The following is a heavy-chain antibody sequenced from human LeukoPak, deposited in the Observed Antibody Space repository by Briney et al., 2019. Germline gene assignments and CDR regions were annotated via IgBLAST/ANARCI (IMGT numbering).Heavy chain of an antibody. CDR3: AKVMKGSERLTMVRGVIIKTAGLYYMDV. V-gene: IGHV3-23*01. D-gene: IGHD3-10*01. CDR1: GFTLSRYA. CDR2: ISASVGST. J-gene: IGHJ6*03. Sequence: GGSLRLSCAAYGFTLSRYAMSWVRQAAGKGLEWVSSISASVGSTNYGDSVKGRFTNSRENSKNTVYLQMNSLRAEDTAVYYCAKVMKGSERLTMVRGVIIKTAGLYYMDVWGKGTTVTVSS.